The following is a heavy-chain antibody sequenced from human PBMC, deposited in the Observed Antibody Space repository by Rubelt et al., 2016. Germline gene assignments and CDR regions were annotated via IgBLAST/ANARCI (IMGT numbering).Heavy chain of an antibody. J-gene: IGHJ4*02. Sequence: EVHLVESGGGLVKPGGSLRLSCAASGFNLGDASMNWVRQAPGKGLEWVGHIESNTYGGTTDYGPAVKGRFTVSRDDAKNMLFLQMTSLKTDDTALYFCTTKALTELHGFDSWGQGTLVTVSS. CDR1: GFNLGDAS. D-gene: IGHD3-10*01. CDR2: IESNTYGGTT. V-gene: IGHV3-15*04. CDR3: TTKALTELHGFDS.